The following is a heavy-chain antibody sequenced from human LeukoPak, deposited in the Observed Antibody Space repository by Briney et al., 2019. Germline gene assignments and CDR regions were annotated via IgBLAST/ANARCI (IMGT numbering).Heavy chain of an antibody. J-gene: IGHJ4*02. Sequence: SGTLSLSCTASGGSINSYYWSWIRQPAGKGLEWIGRIYTIGTTNYNPSLKSRVTMSVDTSKNQFSLKLSSVTAADTAVYYCARAYSDYDQYFDYWGQGTLVTVSS. V-gene: IGHV4-4*07. D-gene: IGHD5-12*01. CDR2: IYTIGTT. CDR1: GGSINSYY. CDR3: ARAYSDYDQYFDY.